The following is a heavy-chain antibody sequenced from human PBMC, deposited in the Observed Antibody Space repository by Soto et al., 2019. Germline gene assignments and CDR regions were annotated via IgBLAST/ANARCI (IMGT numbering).Heavy chain of an antibody. D-gene: IGHD1-26*01. Sequence: QVPLQESGPGLVKPSETLSLTCTVSGGSISSYYWSWIRQPPGKGLEWIGYIYYSGSTHYNPSLQSRVTTAGDTPKNHFSLNLSSVTAADTAVYYCARVSQEWDQNWFDPWGQGTLVTVSS. CDR3: ARVSQEWDQNWFDP. V-gene: IGHV4-59*01. CDR1: GGSISSYY. CDR2: IYYSGST. J-gene: IGHJ5*02.